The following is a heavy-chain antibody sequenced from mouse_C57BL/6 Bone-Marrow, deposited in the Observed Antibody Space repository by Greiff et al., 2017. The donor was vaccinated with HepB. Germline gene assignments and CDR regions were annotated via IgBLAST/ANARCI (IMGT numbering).Heavy chain of an antibody. Sequence: QVQLQQSGPELVKPGASVKISCKASGYAFSSSWMNWVKQRPGKGLEWIGRIYPGDGDTNYNGKFKGKATLTADKSSSTAYMQLSSLTAEDSAVYFCARRNYLRYFDVWGTGTTVTVSS. CDR1: GYAFSSSW. V-gene: IGHV1-82*01. CDR2: IYPGDGDT. CDR3: ARRNYLRYFDV. D-gene: IGHD1-1*01. J-gene: IGHJ1*03.